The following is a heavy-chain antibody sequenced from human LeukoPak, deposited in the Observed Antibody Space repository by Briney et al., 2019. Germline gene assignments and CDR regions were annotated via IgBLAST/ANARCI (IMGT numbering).Heavy chain of an antibody. J-gene: IGHJ4*02. Sequence: SQTLSLTCSVSGGSISSGGYYWSWIRQHPGKGLEWIGYIYYTGSTYCNPSLESRVTISVDTSKNQFSLKLSSVTAADTAVYYCARRRGSGGFDYWGQGTLVTVSS. CDR1: GGSISSGGYY. CDR2: IYYTGST. D-gene: IGHD3-10*01. CDR3: ARRRGSGGFDY. V-gene: IGHV4-31*03.